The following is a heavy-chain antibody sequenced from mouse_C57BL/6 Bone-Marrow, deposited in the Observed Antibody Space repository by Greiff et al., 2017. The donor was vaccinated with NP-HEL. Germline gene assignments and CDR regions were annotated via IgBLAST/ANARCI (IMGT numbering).Heavy chain of an antibody. CDR3: TSYGSSPGWFAY. CDR2: IRNKANNHAT. D-gene: IGHD1-1*01. CDR1: GFTFSDAW. Sequence: EVQRVESGGGLVQPGGSMKLSCAASGFTFSDAWMDWVRQSPEKGLEWVAEIRNKANNHATYYAESVKGRFTISRDDSKSSVYLQMNSLRAEDTGIYYCTSYGSSPGWFAYWGQGTLVTVSA. J-gene: IGHJ3*01. V-gene: IGHV6-6*01.